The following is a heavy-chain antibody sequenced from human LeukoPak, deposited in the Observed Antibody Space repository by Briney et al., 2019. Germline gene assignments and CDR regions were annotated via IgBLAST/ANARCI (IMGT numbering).Heavy chain of an antibody. CDR3: AREGISRSSDWFFDK. D-gene: IGHD3-9*01. CDR2: IFASGRT. CDR1: GGSVSSYY. J-gene: IGHJ4*02. Sequence: ASETLSLTCTVSGGSVSSYYWSWIRQPAGKGLEWIGRIFASGRTNHNPSLKSRVTMSVDMSKNQVSLDLTSVTAADTAVYYCAREGISRSSDWFFDKWGQGTLVTVSS. V-gene: IGHV4-4*07.